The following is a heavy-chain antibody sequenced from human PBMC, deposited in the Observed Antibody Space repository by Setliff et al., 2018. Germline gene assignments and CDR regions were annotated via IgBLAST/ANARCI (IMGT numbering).Heavy chain of an antibody. CDR1: GFVFGTYG. Sequence: PGESLTLSCAASGFVFGTYGMHWVRQAPGKGLDWVASVRFDGSYKVYADSVKGRFTISRDNSENTLFLQMTSLRPEDTGIYYCAKVKKPLIRGSGFDYWGRGTLVTVSS. CDR3: AKVKKPLIRGSGFDY. J-gene: IGHJ4*02. CDR2: VRFDGSYK. V-gene: IGHV3-30*02. D-gene: IGHD2-8*01.